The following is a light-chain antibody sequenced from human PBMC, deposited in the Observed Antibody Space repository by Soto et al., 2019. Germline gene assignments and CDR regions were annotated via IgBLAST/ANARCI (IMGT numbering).Light chain of an antibody. V-gene: IGKV2-30*01. CDR2: QVS. J-gene: IGKJ1*01. Sequence: DAVLTQSPLSLPVTRGQPAAISCSSSQSLVYSNGNASLIWVQQMPGQSPRRLIYQVSTRDAGVPDRFSGSGSGTYFTLTISRVEAEDVGLYYCMQGTHGPWTFGHWTTV. CDR3: MQGTHGPWT. CDR1: QSLVYSNGNAS.